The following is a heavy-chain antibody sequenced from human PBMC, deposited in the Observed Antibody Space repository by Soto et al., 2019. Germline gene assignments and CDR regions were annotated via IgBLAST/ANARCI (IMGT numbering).Heavy chain of an antibody. CDR2: IYYSGST. V-gene: IGHV4-31*03. J-gene: IGHJ6*02. D-gene: IGHD1-26*01. Sequence: PSETLSLTCTVSGGSISSGGYYWSWIRQHPGKGLEWIGYIYYSGSTYYNASLESRVTISVDKSKNQFSLKLSSVTAADTAVYYCARDRIVGALGYYYGMDVWGQGTTVTVSS. CDR1: GGSISSGGYY. CDR3: ARDRIVGALGYYYGMDV.